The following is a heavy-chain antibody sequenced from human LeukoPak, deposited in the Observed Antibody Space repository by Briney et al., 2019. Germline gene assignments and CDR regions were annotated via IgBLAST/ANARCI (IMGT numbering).Heavy chain of an antibody. V-gene: IGHV3-23*01. CDR1: GFTFSSYA. CDR3: AKGRPHYYDSSGYYYFEG. CDR2: ISGIGGST. Sequence: GGSLRLSCAAPGFTFSSYAMSWVRQAPGKGPEWVSAISGIGGSTYYADSVKGRFTISRDNSKNTLYLQMNSLRAEDTDVYYCAKGRPHYYDSSGYYYFEGWGQGTLVTVS. D-gene: IGHD3-22*01. J-gene: IGHJ4*02.